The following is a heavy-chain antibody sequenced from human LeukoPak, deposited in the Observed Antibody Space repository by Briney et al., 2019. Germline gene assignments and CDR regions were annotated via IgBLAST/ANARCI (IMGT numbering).Heavy chain of an antibody. CDR1: AYRFISNY. D-gene: IGHD2-21*02. Sequence: ASVTVSFTASAYRFISNYIQWVRQAPGLGPQWMGWMHTGNGNTRYAEKFQGRVTMTRDTSINTAYMDLSSLTSDDTAVYYCAREGSYCVGGDCYSFDFWGQGTLVTVSS. CDR2: MHTGNGNT. J-gene: IGHJ4*02. CDR3: AREGSYCVGGDCYSFDF. V-gene: IGHV1-2*02.